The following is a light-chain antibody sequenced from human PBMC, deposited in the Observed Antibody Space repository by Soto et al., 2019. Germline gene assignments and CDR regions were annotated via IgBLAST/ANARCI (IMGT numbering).Light chain of an antibody. J-gene: IGKJ2*01. CDR1: QSVSSN. V-gene: IGKV3-15*01. CDR2: GAS. CDR3: QQYNNWPPYT. Sequence: EIVMTQYPATLSVSPGERATLSCRASQSVSSNLAWYQQKPGQAPRLLIYGASTRATGIPARFSGSGSGTEFPLTISSLQSEDFAVYYCQQYNNWPPYTFGQGTKLEIK.